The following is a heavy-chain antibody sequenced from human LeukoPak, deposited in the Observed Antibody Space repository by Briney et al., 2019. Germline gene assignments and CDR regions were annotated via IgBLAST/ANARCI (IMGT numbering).Heavy chain of an antibody. CDR1: GGSFSGYY. V-gene: IGHV4-30-4*08. CDR2: IYYSGST. CDR3: ARGYCSGGSCYSDWFDP. Sequence: SETLSLTCAVYGGSFSGYYWSWIRQPPGKGLEWIGYIYYSGSTYYNPSLKSRVTISVDTSKNQFSLKLSSVTAADTAVYYCARGYCSGGSCYSDWFDPWGQGTLVTVSS. D-gene: IGHD2-15*01. J-gene: IGHJ5*02.